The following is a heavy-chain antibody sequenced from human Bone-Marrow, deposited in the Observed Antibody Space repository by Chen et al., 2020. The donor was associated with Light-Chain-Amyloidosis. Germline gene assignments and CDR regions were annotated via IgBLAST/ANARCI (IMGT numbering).Heavy chain of an antibody. CDR3: AKSPRYSTGRFDY. CDR2: IVGDGRST. D-gene: IGHD2-8*02. Sequence: EVQLVESGGGVVQPGGSLPLSCAASGFTFDDYAMHWVRQAPGKGLEWVSLIVGDGRSTYYADSVKGRFTISRDNNKNSLSLQMNSLKSEDTALYYCAKSPRYSTGRFDYWGQGTLVTVSS. J-gene: IGHJ4*02. V-gene: IGHV3-43*02. CDR1: GFTFDDYA.